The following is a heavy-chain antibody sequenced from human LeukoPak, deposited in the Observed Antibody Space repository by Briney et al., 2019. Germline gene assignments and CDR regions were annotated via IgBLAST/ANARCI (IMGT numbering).Heavy chain of an antibody. CDR3: ARGGSSWSGYFQH. D-gene: IGHD6-13*01. CDR1: GLPFGSYW. V-gene: IGHV3-74*01. J-gene: IGHJ1*01. Sequence: PGGSLRLSFAASGLPFGSYWMHWVGKAPGKGLVWVSRINRDGSSTTYADSVKGRFTISRDNAKNTLYLQMNSLRAEDTAVYYCARGGSSWSGYFQHWGQGTLVTVSS. CDR2: INRDGSST.